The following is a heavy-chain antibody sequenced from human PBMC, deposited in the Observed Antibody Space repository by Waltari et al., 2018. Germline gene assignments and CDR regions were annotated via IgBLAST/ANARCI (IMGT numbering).Heavy chain of an antibody. CDR1: GFTFSSYA. CDR3: ARDYYYYDSSGLFY. J-gene: IGHJ4*02. CDR2: LSSNGGST. D-gene: IGHD3-22*01. Sequence: EVQLVESGGGLVQPGGSLRLSCAASGFTFSSYAMHWVRQAPGKGLEYVSALSSNGGSTYYANSVKCRFTISRDNSKNTLYLQMGSLRAEDMAVYYCARDYYYYDSSGLFYWGQGTLVTVSS. V-gene: IGHV3-64*01.